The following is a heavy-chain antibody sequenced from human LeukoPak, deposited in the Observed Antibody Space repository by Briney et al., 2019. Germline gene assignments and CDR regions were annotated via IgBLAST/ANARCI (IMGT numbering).Heavy chain of an antibody. CDR3: ARDSSGYYTGYFDY. V-gene: IGHV3-23*01. Sequence: GGSLRLSCAASGFTFSSCAMSWVRQAPGKGLEWVSAISGSGGSAYYADSVKGRFTISRDNSKNTLYLQMGSLRAEDMAVYYCARDSSGYYTGYFDYWGQGTLVTVSS. D-gene: IGHD3-3*01. J-gene: IGHJ4*02. CDR1: GFTFSSCA. CDR2: ISGSGGSA.